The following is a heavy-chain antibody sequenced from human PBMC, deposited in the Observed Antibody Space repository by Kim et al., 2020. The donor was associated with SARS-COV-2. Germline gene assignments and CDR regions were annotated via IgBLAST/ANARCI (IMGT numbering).Heavy chain of an antibody. J-gene: IGHJ4*01. CDR1: GYTFTDFY. V-gene: IGHV1-2*02. Sequence: ASVKVSCKASGYTFTDFYIHWVRQAPGQGLEWMGWIKPKSGGTNYEQKFQGRVTMTRDTSITTVYMELSRLKSDDSAVYYCARLRDDWYYFDYWGQGTLVTVS. D-gene: IGHD3-9*01. CDR3: ARLRDDWYYFDY. CDR2: IKPKSGGT.